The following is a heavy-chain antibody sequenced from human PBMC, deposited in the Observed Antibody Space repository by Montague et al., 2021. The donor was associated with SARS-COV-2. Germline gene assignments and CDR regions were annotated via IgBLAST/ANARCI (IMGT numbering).Heavy chain of an antibody. Sequence: SLRLSCAASGFTFGDHCMSRVRQAPGKGLEWASGINWNGGSTGYAVPVKGRFTISRDNAKNSLYLQMNSLRAEDTALYYCARDKYCSSTSCYPRDYYYGMDVWGQGTTVTVSS. D-gene: IGHD2-2*01. J-gene: IGHJ6*02. CDR3: ARDKYCSSTSCYPRDYYYGMDV. CDR1: GFTFGDHC. V-gene: IGHV3-20*04. CDR2: INWNGGST.